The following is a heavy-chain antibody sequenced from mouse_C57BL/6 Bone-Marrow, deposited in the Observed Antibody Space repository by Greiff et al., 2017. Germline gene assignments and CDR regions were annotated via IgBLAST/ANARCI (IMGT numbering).Heavy chain of an antibody. Sequence: QVQLQQPGAELVMPGASVKLSCKASGYTFTSYWMHWVKQRPGQGLEWIGEIDPSDSYTNYNQKFKGKSTLTVDKSTSTTYMQLSSLTSEDSAVYYCARGSSYYFDYWGQGTTLTVYS. V-gene: IGHV1-69*01. CDR1: GYTFTSYW. J-gene: IGHJ2*01. CDR2: IDPSDSYT. D-gene: IGHD1-1*01. CDR3: ARGSSYYFDY.